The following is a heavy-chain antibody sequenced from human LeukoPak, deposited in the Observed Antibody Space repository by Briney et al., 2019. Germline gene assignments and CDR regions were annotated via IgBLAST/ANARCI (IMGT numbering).Heavy chain of an antibody. CDR2: IHYSGST. CDR3: ARIFGSGPGEYTWFDP. V-gene: IGHV4-61*01. J-gene: IGHJ5*02. CDR1: GGSVSSGTYY. D-gene: IGHD3-10*01. Sequence: SETLSLTCTVSGGSVSSGTYYWYWIRQPPGKGLEWIGYIHYSGSTNYNPSLKTRVTISVDTSKNQFSLKLSSATAADTAVYYCARIFGSGPGEYTWFDPWGQGTLVTVSS.